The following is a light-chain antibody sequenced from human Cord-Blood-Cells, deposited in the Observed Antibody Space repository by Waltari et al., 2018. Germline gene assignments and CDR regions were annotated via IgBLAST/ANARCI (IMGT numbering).Light chain of an antibody. V-gene: IGLV6-57*01. CDR3: QSYDSSSWV. J-gene: IGLJ3*02. CDR1: SGSIASNY. CDR2: EDN. Sequence: NFMLTQPHSVSESPGKTVTISCTRSSGSIASNYVQWYQQRPGSSPTTVLYEDNQRPSGVPVRFSGSIDSPSNSASLPISGLNTEDEADDYCQSYDSSSWVFGGGTKLAVL.